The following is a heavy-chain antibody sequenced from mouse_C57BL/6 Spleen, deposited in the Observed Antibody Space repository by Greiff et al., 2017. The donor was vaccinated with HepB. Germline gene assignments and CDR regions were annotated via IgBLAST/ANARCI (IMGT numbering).Heavy chain of an antibody. V-gene: IGHV1-5*01. J-gene: IGHJ2*01. CDR3: TSPGIYYGYDVSYFDY. Sequence: VQLQQSGTVLARPGASVKMSCKTSGYTFTSYWMHWVKQRPGQGLEWIGAIYPGNSDTSYNQKFKGKAKLTAVTSASTAYMEISSLTNEDSAVYFCTSPGIYYGYDVSYFDYWGQGTTLTVSS. CDR2: IYPGNSDT. D-gene: IGHD2-2*01. CDR1: GYTFTSYW.